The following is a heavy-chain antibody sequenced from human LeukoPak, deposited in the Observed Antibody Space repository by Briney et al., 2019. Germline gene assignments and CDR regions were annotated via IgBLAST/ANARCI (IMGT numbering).Heavy chain of an antibody. J-gene: IGHJ2*01. V-gene: IGHV3-53*01. CDR3: AKALPGVDWYFDL. CDR2: IYSGGST. D-gene: IGHD2-2*01. Sequence: PGGSLRLSCAASGFTFSSNYMSWVRQAPGKGLEWVSVIYSGGSTYYADSVKGRFTISRDNSKNTLYLQMNSLRAEDTAVYYCAKALPGVDWYFDLWGRGTLVTVSS. CDR1: GFTFSSNY.